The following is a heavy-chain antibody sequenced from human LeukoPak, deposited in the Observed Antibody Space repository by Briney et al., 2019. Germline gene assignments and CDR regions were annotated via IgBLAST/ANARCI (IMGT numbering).Heavy chain of an antibody. CDR3: ARDRGTYYYDTTSHYDAFDV. CDR1: GFTFGDYA. D-gene: IGHD3-22*01. J-gene: IGHJ3*01. V-gene: IGHV3-7*01. Sequence: GGSLRLSCTASGFTFGDYAMSWVRQAPGKGLERVANIKQDGSERYYVDSVKGRFTISRDNAKHSLYLQMNSLRAEDTAVYYCARDRGTYYYDTTSHYDAFDVWGQGTMCSVSS. CDR2: IKQDGSER.